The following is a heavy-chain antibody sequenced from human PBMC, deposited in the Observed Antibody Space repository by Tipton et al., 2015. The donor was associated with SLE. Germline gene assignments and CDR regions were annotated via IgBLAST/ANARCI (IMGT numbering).Heavy chain of an antibody. D-gene: IGHD4-11*01. V-gene: IGHV4-34*01. J-gene: IGHJ2*01. CDR1: GGSFSGYY. Sequence: TLSLTCAVYGGSFSGYYWSWILQPPGKGLEWIGEINQSGSTNYNPSLKSRVSISVDTSKKQFSLNLSSVTAADTAVYYCAREFLNPVTTVHYYFDLWGRGTLVTVSS. CDR2: INQSGST. CDR3: AREFLNPVTTVHYYFDL.